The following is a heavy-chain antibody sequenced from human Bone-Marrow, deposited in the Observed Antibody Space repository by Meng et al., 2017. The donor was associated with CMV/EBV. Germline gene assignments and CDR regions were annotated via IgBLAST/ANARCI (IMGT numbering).Heavy chain of an antibody. J-gene: IGHJ4*02. Sequence: SETLSLTCTVSGGSISSYYWSWIRQPPGKGLEWIGYIYYNGSTNYNPSLKSRVTISVDTPKNQFSLKVSSVTAADTAVYYCARTPITIFGVVIVYFDYWGQGTLVTVSS. CDR2: IYYNGST. CDR3: ARTPITIFGVVIVYFDY. D-gene: IGHD3-3*01. V-gene: IGHV4-59*13. CDR1: GGSISSYY.